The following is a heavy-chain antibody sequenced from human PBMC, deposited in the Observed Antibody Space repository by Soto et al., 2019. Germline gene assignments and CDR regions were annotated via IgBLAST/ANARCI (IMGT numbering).Heavy chain of an antibody. CDR1: GGSISSYY. CDR2: IYYSGST. CDR3: ARAVGYGYNFLDY. D-gene: IGHD5-12*01. J-gene: IGHJ4*02. V-gene: IGHV4-59*08. Sequence: SETLSLTCTFSGGSISSYYWSWIRQPPGKGLEWIGYIYYSGSTNYNPSLKSRVTISVDTSKNQFSLKLSSVTAADTAVYYCARAVGYGYNFLDYWGQGTLVTVSS.